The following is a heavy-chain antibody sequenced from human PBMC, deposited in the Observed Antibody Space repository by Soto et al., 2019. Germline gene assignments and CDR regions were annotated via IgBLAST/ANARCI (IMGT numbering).Heavy chain of an antibody. J-gene: IGHJ4*02. D-gene: IGHD1-26*01. Sequence: PSETLSLTCTVSGGSISSSSYYWGWIRQPPGKGLEWIGSIYYSGSTYYNPSLKSRVTISVDTSKNQFSLKLSSVTAADTAVYYCARHLIHGKEWEPMYFDYWGQGTLVT. V-gene: IGHV4-39*01. CDR1: GGSISSSSYY. CDR3: ARHLIHGKEWEPMYFDY. CDR2: IYYSGST.